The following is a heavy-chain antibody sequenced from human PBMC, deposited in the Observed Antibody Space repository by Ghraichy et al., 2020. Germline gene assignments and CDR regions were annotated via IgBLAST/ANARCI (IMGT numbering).Heavy chain of an antibody. V-gene: IGHV1-2*02. CDR1: GYTFTDYY. J-gene: IGHJ5*02. CDR2: INPNSGDT. CDR3: ARVDGSGWYWFDP. D-gene: IGHD6-19*01. Sequence: ASVKVSCKASGYTFTDYYIHWVRQAPGQGLEWMGWINPNSGDTNYAQKFQGRVTMTRDTSITTAYMELSSLRSDDTAVYYCARVDGSGWYWFDPWGQGTLVTVSS.